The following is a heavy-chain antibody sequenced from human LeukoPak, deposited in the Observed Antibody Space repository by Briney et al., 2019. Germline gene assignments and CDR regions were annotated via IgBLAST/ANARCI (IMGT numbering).Heavy chain of an antibody. J-gene: IGHJ4*02. CDR3: ARDQGTTVTMSGDY. V-gene: IGHV1-18*01. CDR2: ISAYNGNT. CDR1: GYTFTSYG. D-gene: IGHD4-17*01. Sequence: ASVKVSCKASGYTFTSYGISWVRQAPGRGLEWMGWISAYNGNTNYAQKLQGRVTMTTDTSTSTAYMELRSLRSDDTAVYYCARDQGTTVTMSGDYWGQGTLVTVSS.